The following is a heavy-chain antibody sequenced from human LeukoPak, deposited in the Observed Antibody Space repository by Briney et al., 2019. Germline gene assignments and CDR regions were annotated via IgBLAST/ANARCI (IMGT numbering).Heavy chain of an antibody. V-gene: IGHV3-21*04. CDR1: GFTFSSYS. Sequence: GGSLRLSCAASGFTFSSYSMTWVRQAPGKGLEWVSSISSSSSYIYYADSVKGRFTISRDNAKNSLYLQMNSLRAEDTALYYCARDRRITYYYDSSGADAFDIWGQGTMVTVSS. J-gene: IGHJ3*02. CDR3: ARDRRITYYYDSSGADAFDI. CDR2: ISSSSSYI. D-gene: IGHD3-22*01.